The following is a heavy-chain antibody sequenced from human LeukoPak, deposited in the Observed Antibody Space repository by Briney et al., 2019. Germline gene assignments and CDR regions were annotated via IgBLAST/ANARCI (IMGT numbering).Heavy chain of an antibody. V-gene: IGHV4-30-2*01. CDR1: GGSIRSGDYS. J-gene: IGHJ4*02. Sequence: SETLSLTCAVSGGSIRSGDYSWSWIRQPPGKGLEWIGYIYQSGSTYYDPSLKSRVTISVDRSKNQFSLKLSSVTAADTAAYYCARGYPKGVFDNWGQGTLVTVSS. CDR2: IYQSGST. CDR3: ARGYPKGVFDN. D-gene: IGHD1-26*01.